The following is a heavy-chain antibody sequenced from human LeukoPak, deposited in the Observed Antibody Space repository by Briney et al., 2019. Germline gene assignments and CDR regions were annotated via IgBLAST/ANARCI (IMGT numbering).Heavy chain of an antibody. Sequence: ASVKVSCKASGYTFTSYGINWVRQAPGQGLEWMGWISGYNGKTKYAPKIQGRVTMTIDTSTSTAYMELRSLRYDDTAVYYCARDAREVLFWFGEFFPWGQGTLVTVSS. CDR1: GYTFTSYG. CDR2: ISGYNGKT. J-gene: IGHJ5*02. V-gene: IGHV1-18*01. CDR3: ARDAREVLFWFGEFFP. D-gene: IGHD3-10*01.